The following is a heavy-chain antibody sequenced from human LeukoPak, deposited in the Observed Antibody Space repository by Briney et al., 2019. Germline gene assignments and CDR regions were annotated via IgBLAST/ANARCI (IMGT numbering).Heavy chain of an antibody. CDR1: GFTVTSNY. Sequence: GGSLRLSCAVSGFTVTSNYMTWVRQAPGKGLEWVSVIYSGGSTYYADSVKGRFTISRDNSKNTVYLQMKTLRAEDTAVYYCARDRRYCSGSTCYSGIGFWGQGTLVSVSS. CDR3: ARDRRYCSGSTCYSGIGF. D-gene: IGHD2-15*01. CDR2: IYSGGST. J-gene: IGHJ4*02. V-gene: IGHV3-53*01.